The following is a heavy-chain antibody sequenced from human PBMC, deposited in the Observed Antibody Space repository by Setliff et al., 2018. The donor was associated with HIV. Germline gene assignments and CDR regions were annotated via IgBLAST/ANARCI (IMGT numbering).Heavy chain of an antibody. CDR3: TREGRGDPAMATTRIDY. Sequence: SETLSLTCSVFGDSISSGSYFWGWIRQTPGKGLEWIGNIYYTGFAYYNPSLKSRVTISLDTSKTHFFLNLTSVTDADTAVYFCTREGRGDPAMATTRIDYWGQGKLVTVSS. J-gene: IGHJ4*02. CDR2: IYYTGFA. V-gene: IGHV4-39*02. CDR1: GDSISSGSYF. D-gene: IGHD1-1*01.